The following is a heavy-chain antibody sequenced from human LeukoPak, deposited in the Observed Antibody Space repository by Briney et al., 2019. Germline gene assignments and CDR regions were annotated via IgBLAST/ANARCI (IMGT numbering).Heavy chain of an antibody. D-gene: IGHD2-15*01. V-gene: IGHV4-34*01. CDR1: GGSFSGYY. CDR2: INHSGST. CDR3: ARGVVVVAATQDFDY. Sequence: SETLSLTCAVYGGSFSGYYWSWIRQPPGKGLEWIGEINHSGSTNYNPSLKSRVTISVDTSKNQFSLKLSSVTAAHTAVYYCARGVVVVAATQDFDYWGQGTLVTVSS. J-gene: IGHJ4*02.